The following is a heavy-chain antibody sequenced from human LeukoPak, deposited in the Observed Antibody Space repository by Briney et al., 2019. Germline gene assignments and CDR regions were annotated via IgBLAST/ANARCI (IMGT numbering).Heavy chain of an antibody. Sequence: SGTLSLTCTVSGGSISSYYWSWIRQPPGKGLEWIGYIYYSGSTNYNPSLKSRVTISVDTSKNQFSLKLSSVTAADTAVYYCARGMTGYKGYYFDYWGQGTLVTVSS. D-gene: IGHD3-9*01. CDR2: IYYSGST. J-gene: IGHJ4*02. CDR1: GGSISSYY. CDR3: ARGMTGYKGYYFDY. V-gene: IGHV4-59*01.